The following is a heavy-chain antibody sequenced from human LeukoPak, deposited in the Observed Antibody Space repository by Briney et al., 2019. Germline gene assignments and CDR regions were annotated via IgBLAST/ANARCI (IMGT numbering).Heavy chain of an antibody. CDR2: INPNSGGT. CDR3: ARVALDYYGSVLDY. CDR1: GYTFTGHY. J-gene: IGHJ4*02. Sequence: ASVKVSCKASGYTFTGHYMHWVRQAPGQGLEWMGWINPNSGGTNYAQKFQGRVTMTRDTSISTAYMELSRLRSDDTAVYYCARVALDYYGSVLDYWGQGTLVTVSS. V-gene: IGHV1-2*02. D-gene: IGHD3-10*01.